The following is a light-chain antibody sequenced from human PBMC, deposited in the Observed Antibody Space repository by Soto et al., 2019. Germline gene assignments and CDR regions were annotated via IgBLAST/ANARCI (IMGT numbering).Light chain of an antibody. Sequence: QSVLTQPASVSGSPGQSITISCTGTSDNYVSWYQQHPGKVPKLMIYGVTNRPSGVSDRFSGSKSNNTASLTISGLQTEAEADYYCCSYATSRTLLFGAGTKVTVL. CDR1: SDNY. J-gene: IGLJ1*01. V-gene: IGLV2-14*01. CDR3: CSYATSRTLL. CDR2: GVT.